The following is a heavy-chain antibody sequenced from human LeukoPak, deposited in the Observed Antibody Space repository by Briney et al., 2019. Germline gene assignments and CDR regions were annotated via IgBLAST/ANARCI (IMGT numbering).Heavy chain of an antibody. CDR1: GHTFSSYG. CDR2: ISVYNGNT. J-gene: IGHJ4*02. V-gene: IGHV1-18*01. D-gene: IGHD3-16*02. CDR3: ARDQYDYVWVSHRPYFDN. Sequence: GASVKVSCKAPGHTFSSYGISWVRQAPGQGLEWMAWISVYNGNTKYAQRFQGRVTMTTDTSTSTAYMELRSLKSDDTAVYYCARDQYDYVWVSHRPYFDNWGQGTLVTVSS.